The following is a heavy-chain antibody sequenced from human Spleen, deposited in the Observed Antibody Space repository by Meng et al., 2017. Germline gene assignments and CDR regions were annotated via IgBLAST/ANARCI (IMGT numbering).Heavy chain of an antibody. Sequence: SGSELKKPGASGKVSCKASGYTFTSYDINWVRQATGQGLEWMGWISAYNGNTNYAQKFQGRVTMTTDTSTTTAYMELRSLRSDDTAVYYCARDGRESGSCDYWGQGTLVTVSS. CDR3: ARDGRESGSCDY. CDR2: ISAYNGNT. J-gene: IGHJ4*02. V-gene: IGHV1-18*01. D-gene: IGHD1-26*01. CDR1: GYTFTSYD.